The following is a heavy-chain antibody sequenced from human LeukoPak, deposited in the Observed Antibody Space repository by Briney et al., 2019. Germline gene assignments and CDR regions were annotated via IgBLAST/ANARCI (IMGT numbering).Heavy chain of an antibody. CDR3: ASSSPAPFDY. CDR2: IYYSGST. V-gene: IGHV4-59*01. J-gene: IGHJ4*02. Sequence: PSETLSLTCTVSGGSISSYYWSWIRQPPGKGLEWIGYIYYSGSTNYSPSLKSRVTTSVDTSKNQFSLKLSSVTAADTAVYYCASSSPAPFDYWGQGTLVTVSS. CDR1: GGSISSYY.